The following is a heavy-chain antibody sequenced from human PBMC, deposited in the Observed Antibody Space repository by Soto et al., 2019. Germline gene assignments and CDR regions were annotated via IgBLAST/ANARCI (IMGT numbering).Heavy chain of an antibody. CDR3: AREGRGDDAFDI. CDR1: GFTFSSYA. CDR2: ISYDGSNK. V-gene: IGHV3-30-3*01. J-gene: IGHJ3*02. D-gene: IGHD3-16*01. Sequence: QVQLVESGGSVVQPGRSLRLSCAASGFTFSSYAMHWVRQAPGKGLEWVAVISYDGSNKYYADSVKGRFTISRDNSKNTLYLQMNSLRAEDSAVYYCAREGRGDDAFDIWGQGTMVTVSS.